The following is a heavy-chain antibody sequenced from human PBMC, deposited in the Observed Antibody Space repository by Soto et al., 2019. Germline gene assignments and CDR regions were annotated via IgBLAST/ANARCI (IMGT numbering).Heavy chain of an antibody. D-gene: IGHD5-12*01. V-gene: IGHV1-3*01. J-gene: IGHJ5*02. CDR1: GYTFTSFA. Sequence: SVKVSCKASGYTFTSFAMHWVRQAPGQRLEWMGWINAGNGNTKYSQKFQGRVTITKNTSASTAYMELSSLRSEDTAVYYCARGPLRNWFDPWGQGTLVTVSS. CDR3: ARGPLRNWFDP. CDR2: INAGNGNT.